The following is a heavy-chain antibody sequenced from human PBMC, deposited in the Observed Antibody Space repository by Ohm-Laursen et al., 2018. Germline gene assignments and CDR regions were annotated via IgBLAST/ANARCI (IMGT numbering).Heavy chain of an antibody. CDR2: ISSSSSYI. V-gene: IGHV3-21*01. J-gene: IGHJ2*01. D-gene: IGHD2-21*01. CDR1: GFTFSSYS. Sequence: SLRLSCAAPGFTFSSYSMNWVRQAPGKGLEWVSSISSSSSYIYYADSVKGRFTISRDNAKNSLYLQMNSLRAEDTAVYYCARGRVIGYFDLWGRGTLVTVSS. CDR3: ARGRVIGYFDL.